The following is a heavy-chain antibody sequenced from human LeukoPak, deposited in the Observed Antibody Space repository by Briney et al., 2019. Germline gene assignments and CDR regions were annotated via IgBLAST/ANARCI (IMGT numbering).Heavy chain of an antibody. CDR3: ARAKPKNMVRGLIMRRESRYYFDY. Sequence: GGSLRLSCAASGFTFSSYSMNWVRQAPVKGLEWVSSISSSSSYIYYADSVKGRFTISRDNSKSTLYIQMNSLRAEDTAVYYCARAKPKNMVRGLIMRRESRYYFDYWGQGTLVTVSS. CDR1: GFTFSSYS. J-gene: IGHJ4*02. CDR2: ISSSSSYI. D-gene: IGHD3-10*01. V-gene: IGHV3-21*04.